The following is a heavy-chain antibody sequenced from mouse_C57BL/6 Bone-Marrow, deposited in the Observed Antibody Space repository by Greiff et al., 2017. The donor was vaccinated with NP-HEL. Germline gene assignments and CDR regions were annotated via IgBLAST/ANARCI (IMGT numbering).Heavy chain of an antibody. Sequence: EVKVVESGGGLVQPGESLKLSCESNEYEFPSHDMSWVRKTPEKRLELVAAINSDGGSTYYPDTMERRFIISRDNTKKTLYLQMSSLRSEDTALYDCARHRSDGYYGYFDVWGTGTTVTVSS. CDR1: EYEFPSHD. CDR2: INSDGGST. D-gene: IGHD2-3*01. J-gene: IGHJ1*03. V-gene: IGHV5-2*01. CDR3: ARHRSDGYYGYFDV.